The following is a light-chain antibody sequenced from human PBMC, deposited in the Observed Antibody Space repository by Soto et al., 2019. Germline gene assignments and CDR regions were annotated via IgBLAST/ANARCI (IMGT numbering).Light chain of an antibody. Sequence: DIVMTPSPDSLAMSLGERATINCKYSQSVLASSNNKNLLAWYQQKPGQHPQLLIYGASTRESGVPDRFRGRGSGTDFPLTFSSPQAEDGASYYCHQYDSCPFTFGGWTNVEIK. CDR2: GAS. CDR1: QSVLASSNNKNL. J-gene: IGKJ4*01. CDR3: HQYDSCPFT. V-gene: IGKV4-1*01.